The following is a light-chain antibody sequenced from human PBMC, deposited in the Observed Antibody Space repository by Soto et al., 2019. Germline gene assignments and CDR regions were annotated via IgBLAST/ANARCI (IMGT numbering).Light chain of an antibody. Sequence: EIVLTQSPGTLSLSPGERATLSCRASQSVNSVYLAWYQQKPGQPPRLLIYGASSRATGIPDRFSGSGSGTDFTLTISRLEPEDFAVYYRQQLGTSQWTFGQGTKVENK. CDR2: GAS. CDR1: QSVNSVY. V-gene: IGKV3-20*01. J-gene: IGKJ1*01. CDR3: QQLGTSQWT.